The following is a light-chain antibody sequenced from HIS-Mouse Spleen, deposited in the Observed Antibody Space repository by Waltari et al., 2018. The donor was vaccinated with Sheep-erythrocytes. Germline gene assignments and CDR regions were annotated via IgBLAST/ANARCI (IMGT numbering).Light chain of an antibody. CDR1: SSNIGAGYD. Sequence: QSVLTQPPSVSGAPGQRVTISCTGSSSNIGAGYDVHWYQTLPGTAPKLLIYGNSNRPSGVPDRFSGSKSGTSASLAITVLQAEDEADYYCQSYDSSLSGYVFGTGTKVTVL. V-gene: IGLV1-40*01. CDR2: GNS. CDR3: QSYDSSLSGYV. J-gene: IGLJ1*01.